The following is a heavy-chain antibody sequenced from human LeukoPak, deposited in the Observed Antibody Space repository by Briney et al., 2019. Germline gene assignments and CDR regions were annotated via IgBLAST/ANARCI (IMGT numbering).Heavy chain of an antibody. D-gene: IGHD3-9*01. CDR2: INPSGGST. V-gene: IGHV1-46*01. CDR1: GYTFTSYY. CDR3: ARALTGWGYDILTGYYHDWFDP. Sequence: ASVKVSCKASGYTFTSYYMHWVRQAPGQGLEWMGIINPSGGSTSYAQKFQGRVTMTRDTSTSTVYMELSSLRSEDTAVYYCARALTGWGYDILTGYYHDWFDPWGQGTLVTVSS. J-gene: IGHJ5*02.